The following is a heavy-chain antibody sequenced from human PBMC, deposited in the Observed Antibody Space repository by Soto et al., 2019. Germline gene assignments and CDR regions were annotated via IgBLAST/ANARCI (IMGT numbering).Heavy chain of an antibody. J-gene: IGHJ3*02. CDR1: GGSISSYY. V-gene: IGHV4-59*01. CDR2: IYYSGST. Sequence: SETLSLTCTVSGGSISSYYWSWIRQPPGKGLEWIGYIYYSGSTNYNPSLKSRVTISVDTSKNQFSLKLSSVTAADTAVYYCARDRGPGGHDAFDIWGQGTMVTVSS. CDR3: ARDRGPGGHDAFDI. D-gene: IGHD3-16*01.